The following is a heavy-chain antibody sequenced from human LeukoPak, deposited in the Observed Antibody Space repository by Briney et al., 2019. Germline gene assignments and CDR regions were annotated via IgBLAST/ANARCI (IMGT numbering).Heavy chain of an antibody. V-gene: IGHV1-24*01. CDR3: AIDNLSGSYYA. J-gene: IGHJ4*02. CDR2: FDPEDGET. Sequence: ASVKVSCKVSGYTLTELSMHWVRQAPGKGLEWMGGFDPEDGETIYAQKFQGRVTMTEDTPTDTAYMELSSLGSEDTAVYYCAIDNLSGSYYAWGQGTLVTVSS. D-gene: IGHD1-26*01. CDR1: GYTLTELS.